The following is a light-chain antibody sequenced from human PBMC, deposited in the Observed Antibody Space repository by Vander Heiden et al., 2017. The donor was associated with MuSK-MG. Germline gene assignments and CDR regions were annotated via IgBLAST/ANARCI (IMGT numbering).Light chain of an antibody. J-gene: IGLJ2*01. CDR3: QAWDSNTGV. CDR1: RLGVTF. CDR2: QDS. Sequence: SYDLTQPPSVSVSPGQTASISCSGDRLGVTFVCWYQQKPGQSPVLVIHQDSKRPSGIPERFSASNSGNTATLTISGTQAVDEADYYCQAWDSNTGVFGGGTKLTVL. V-gene: IGLV3-1*01.